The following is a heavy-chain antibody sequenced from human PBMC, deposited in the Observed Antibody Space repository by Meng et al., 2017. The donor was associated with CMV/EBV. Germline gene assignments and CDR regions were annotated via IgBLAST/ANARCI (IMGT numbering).Heavy chain of an antibody. CDR2: INPNSGGT. Sequence: ASVKVSCKASGYTFTGYYMHWVRQAPGQGLEWMGWINPNSGGTNYAQKFQGRVTMTRDTSISTAYMELRSLRSDDTAVYYCARDSEKITYYYDSSGYSYSYWGQGTLVTVSS. V-gene: IGHV1-2*02. J-gene: IGHJ4*02. D-gene: IGHD3-22*01. CDR1: GYTFTGYY. CDR3: ARDSEKITYYYDSSGYSYSY.